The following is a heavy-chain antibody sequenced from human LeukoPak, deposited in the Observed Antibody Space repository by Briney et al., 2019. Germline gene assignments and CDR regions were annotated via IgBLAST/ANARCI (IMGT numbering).Heavy chain of an antibody. CDR1: GFTFGTYA. D-gene: IGHD2-15*01. V-gene: IGHV3-21*01. J-gene: IGHJ4*02. CDR3: AIGPRAYCSGGSCYENAY. CDR2: ISRSGRDI. Sequence: GGSLRLSCAASGFTFGTYAMNWVRQAPGKGLEWVSSISRSGRDIYYADSVRGRFTISRDSAKNSLYLQMNSLRAEDTAVFYCAIGPRAYCSGGSCYENAYWGQGTLVTVSS.